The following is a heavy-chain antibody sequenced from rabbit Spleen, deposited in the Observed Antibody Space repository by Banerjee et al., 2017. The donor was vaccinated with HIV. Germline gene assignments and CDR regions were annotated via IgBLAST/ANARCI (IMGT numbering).Heavy chain of an antibody. D-gene: IGHD6-1*01. V-gene: IGHV1S40*01. J-gene: IGHJ4*01. Sequence: QSLEESGGGLVQPEGSLTLTCTASGFSFSSRYYMCWVRQAPGKGLEWIGCIVPIFGVTYYANWVNGRFTISSHNAQNTLYLQLNSLTAADTATYFCVREAGYGGYGDGNLWGPGTLVTVS. CDR1: GFSFSSRYY. CDR2: IVPIFGVT. CDR3: VREAGYGGYGDGNL.